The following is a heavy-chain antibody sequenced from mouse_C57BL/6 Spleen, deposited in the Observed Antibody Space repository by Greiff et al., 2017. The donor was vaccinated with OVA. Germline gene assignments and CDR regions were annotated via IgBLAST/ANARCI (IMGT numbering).Heavy chain of an antibody. J-gene: IGHJ3*01. Sequence: QVHVKQPGAELVKPGASVKLSCKASGYTFTSYWMHWVKQRPGQGLEWIGLIHPNSGSTNYNQKFKSKATLTVDKSSSTAYLQLRSLTAEDSAVYYCARGNGFPAWFAGWGQWALVTV. CDR3: ARGNGFPAWFAG. CDR1: GYTFTSYW. V-gene: IGHV1-64*01. CDR2: IHPNSGST.